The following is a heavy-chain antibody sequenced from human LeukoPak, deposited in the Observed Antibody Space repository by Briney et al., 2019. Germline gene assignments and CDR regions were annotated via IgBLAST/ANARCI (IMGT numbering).Heavy chain of an antibody. CDR3: ARDERWLQMRQNDAFDI. J-gene: IGHJ3*02. CDR1: GFTFSSYG. V-gene: IGHV3-33*01. Sequence: GGSLRLSCAASGFTFSSYGMHWVRQAPGKGLEWVAAVWNDGSFKYYGDSVKGLFTISRDNSKNTLFLQMNSLRAEDTAVYYCARDERWLQMRQNDAFDIWGQGTMVTVSS. D-gene: IGHD5-24*01. CDR2: VWNDGSFK.